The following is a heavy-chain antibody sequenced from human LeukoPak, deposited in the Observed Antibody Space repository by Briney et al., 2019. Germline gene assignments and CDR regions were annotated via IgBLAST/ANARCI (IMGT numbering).Heavy chain of an antibody. CDR3: ARVTDYYDSSGYYGDFDY. CDR1: VYSIISSYY. D-gene: IGHD3-22*01. CDR2: IYHSGST. J-gene: IGHJ4*02. V-gene: IGHV4-38-2*01. Sequence: PSETLSLTCAVSVYSIISSYYCGWIRQPPPKGLDCIGSIYHSGSTYFYPSLKSRVTISVDTSKNQFSLKLSSVTAADTAVYYCARVTDYYDSSGYYGDFDYWGQGTLVTVSS.